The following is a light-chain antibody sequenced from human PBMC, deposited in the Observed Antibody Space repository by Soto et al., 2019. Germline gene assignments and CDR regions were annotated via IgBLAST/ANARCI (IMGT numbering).Light chain of an antibody. Sequence: QSALTQPASVSGSPRPSITISCTGTSSDVGGYNYVSWYQQHPGKAPKLMIYDVSNRPSGVSNRFSGSKSGNTASLTISGLQAEDEADYYCSSYTSSSPLVFGGGTKLTVL. J-gene: IGLJ2*01. V-gene: IGLV2-14*01. CDR3: SSYTSSSPLV. CDR1: SSDVGGYNY. CDR2: DVS.